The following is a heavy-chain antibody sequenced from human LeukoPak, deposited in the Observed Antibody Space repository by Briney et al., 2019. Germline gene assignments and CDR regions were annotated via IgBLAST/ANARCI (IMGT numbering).Heavy chain of an antibody. CDR3: ARLKSYLYYDILTGYHNWFDP. D-gene: IGHD3-9*01. V-gene: IGHV4-39*01. Sequence: SETLSLTCTVSGGSISSSSYYWGWIRQPPGKGLEWIGSIYYSGSTYYNPSLKSRVTISVDTSKNQFSLKLSSVTAADTAVYYCARLKSYLYYDILTGYHNWFDPWGQGTLVTVSS. J-gene: IGHJ5*02. CDR2: IYYSGST. CDR1: GGSISSSSYY.